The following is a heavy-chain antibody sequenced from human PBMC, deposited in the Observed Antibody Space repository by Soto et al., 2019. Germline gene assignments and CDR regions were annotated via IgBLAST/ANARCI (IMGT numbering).Heavy chain of an antibody. D-gene: IGHD6-19*01. CDR3: ASGGIAVH. CDR2: INSDGSST. V-gene: IGHV3-74*01. Sequence: EVQLVESGGGLVQPGGSLRLSCAASGFTFSNNWMHWVRQAPGKGPVWVSRINSDGSSTYYADSVKGRFTISRDNAPNTLYLQMNSLRADDTAVYYCASGGIAVHWCQGTLVTVSS. CDR1: GFTFSNNW. J-gene: IGHJ4*02.